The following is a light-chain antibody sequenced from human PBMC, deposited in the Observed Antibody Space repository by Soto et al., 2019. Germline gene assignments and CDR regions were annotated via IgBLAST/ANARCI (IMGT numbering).Light chain of an antibody. CDR1: SSDVGGYNY. V-gene: IGLV2-8*01. J-gene: IGLJ1*01. CDR3: SSYAGSNNFGV. Sequence: QSVLTQPPSASGSPGQSVTISCTGTSSDVGGYNYVSWYQQHPGKAPKLMIYEVSKRPSGVPDRFSGSKSGNTASLTVSGLQAEDEGDYYCSSYAGSNNFGVFGTGTKVTVL. CDR2: EVS.